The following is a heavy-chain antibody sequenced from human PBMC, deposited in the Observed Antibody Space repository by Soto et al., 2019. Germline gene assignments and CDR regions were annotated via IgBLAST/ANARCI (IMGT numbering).Heavy chain of an antibody. CDR3: ALTRRSSLLEVAGPGFEY. D-gene: IGHD6-19*01. J-gene: IGHJ4*02. V-gene: IGHV3-30*03. Sequence: GGSLSLSWAASGCNFGVFGMHWVRQAPGKGLEWLSVLSYEGSEEYYADSVRGRFTISRDNSKNTLFLQMDSLRVDDTGVYYCALTRRSSLLEVAGPGFEYWGQGTLVTVSS. CDR2: LSYEGSEE. CDR1: GCNFGVFG.